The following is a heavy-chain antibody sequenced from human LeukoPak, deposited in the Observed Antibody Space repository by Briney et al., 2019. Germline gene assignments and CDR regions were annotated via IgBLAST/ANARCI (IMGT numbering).Heavy chain of an antibody. V-gene: IGHV3-74*01. CDR1: GFTFSSYE. CDR2: IKSDGKT. D-gene: IGHD3-22*01. Sequence: GGSLRLSCAASGFTFSSYEMNWVRQAPGKGLVWVSRIKSDGKTNYADSVKGRFTISRDNAKNTVSLQMDSLRAEDTGVYYCARAPSEVGGYYPEYFRHWGQGTLVTVSS. CDR3: ARAPSEVGGYYPEYFRH. J-gene: IGHJ1*01.